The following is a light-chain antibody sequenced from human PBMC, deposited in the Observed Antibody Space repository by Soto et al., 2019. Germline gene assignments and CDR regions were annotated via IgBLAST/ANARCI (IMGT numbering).Light chain of an antibody. CDR1: QSVNIY. CDR2: DAS. J-gene: IGKJ4*01. CDR3: QQRSNRLVT. V-gene: IGKV3-11*01. Sequence: IVLTLSRATLSSSTGERATLSCSASQSVNIYLAWYQQKPGQAPRLLIYDASNRATGIPARFSGSGSGTDFTLTISSLEPEDIALYYCQQRSNRLVTFAGGTKVDFK.